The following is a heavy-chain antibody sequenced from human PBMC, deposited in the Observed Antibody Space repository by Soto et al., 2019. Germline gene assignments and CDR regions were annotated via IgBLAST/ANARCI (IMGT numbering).Heavy chain of an antibody. Sequence: QVQLQESGPGLVKPSETLSLTCTVSGGSISSYYWSWIRQPPGKGLEWIGYIYYSGSTNYNPSLQSRVTIPVDTSKNQYSLTLSSVTAADTAVYYCARAPLGSVWTDAFDIWGQGTMVTVSS. CDR3: ARAPLGSVWTDAFDI. V-gene: IGHV4-59*01. D-gene: IGHD6-19*01. J-gene: IGHJ3*02. CDR2: IYYSGST. CDR1: GGSISSYY.